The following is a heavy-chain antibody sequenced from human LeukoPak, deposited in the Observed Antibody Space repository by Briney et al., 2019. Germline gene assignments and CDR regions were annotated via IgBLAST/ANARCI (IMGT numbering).Heavy chain of an antibody. D-gene: IGHD3-22*01. CDR1: GYTFTADY. Sequence: ASVKVSCKASGYTFTADYMHWVRQAPGQGLEWMGWINPNSGGTNYAQKFQGRVTMTTDTSTSTAYMELRSLRSDDTAVYYCARAIDYYDSSGYFPVGYWGQGTLVTVSS. V-gene: IGHV1-2*02. CDR2: INPNSGGT. J-gene: IGHJ4*02. CDR3: ARAIDYYDSSGYFPVGY.